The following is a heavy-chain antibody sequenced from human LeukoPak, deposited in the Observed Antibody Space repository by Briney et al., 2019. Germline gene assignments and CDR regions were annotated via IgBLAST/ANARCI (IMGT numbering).Heavy chain of an antibody. CDR3: ARHNREYAGDSPLDY. J-gene: IGHJ4*02. CDR2: IYPGDSDT. V-gene: IGHV5-51*01. Sequence: GESLKISCKGSGYSFTTYWSGWARQMPGKGLEGMGIIYPGDSDTRYSPSFQGQVTISADKSLSPAYLQWSSLKASDTAMYYCARHNREYAGDSPLDYWGQGTLVSVSS. D-gene: IGHD4-17*01. CDR1: GYSFTTYW.